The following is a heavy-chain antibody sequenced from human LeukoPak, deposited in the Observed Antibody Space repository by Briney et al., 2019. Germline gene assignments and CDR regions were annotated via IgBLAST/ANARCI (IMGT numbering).Heavy chain of an antibody. CDR3: ARQSGGWYYGMDV. V-gene: IGHV5-51*01. CDR2: IYPRDSDT. J-gene: IGHJ6*02. D-gene: IGHD6-19*01. CDR1: GYNFAGYW. Sequence: GESLNISCKGSGYNFAGYWIAWVRQMPGKGLEWMGIIYPRDSDTRYSPSFQGQVTISADKATDTAFLQWSNLEASDTAVYYCARQSGGWYYGMDVWGQGTTVTVSS.